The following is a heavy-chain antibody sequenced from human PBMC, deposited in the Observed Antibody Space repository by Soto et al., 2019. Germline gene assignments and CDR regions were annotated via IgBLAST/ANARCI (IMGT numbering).Heavy chain of an antibody. CDR2: TYYRSKWYD. J-gene: IGHJ5*01. CDR3: VRLIGNSWLDF. D-gene: IGHD1-26*01. Sequence: SQTLSLTCAISGDSVSSSSVTWNWIRQSPSRGLEWLGRTYYRSKWYDDYAESVKSRITINPDTSKNQFSLHLNSVTPGDTAVYYCVRLIGNSWLDFWGQGTLVTVS. V-gene: IGHV6-1*01. CDR1: GDSVSSSSVT.